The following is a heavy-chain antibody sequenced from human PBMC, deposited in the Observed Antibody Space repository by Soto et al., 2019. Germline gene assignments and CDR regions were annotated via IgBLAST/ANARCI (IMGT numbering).Heavy chain of an antibody. Sequence: QVQLVESGGGVVQPGRCLRLSCAASGFTFSNFGMHWVRQAPGKGLEWVAVISSDGSDKYYSDCVKGRFTISRDNSKNTLFLQMNSLRVEDTAVYYCAKGSEVARQELDYWGQGTLVTVSS. CDR1: GFTFSNFG. CDR3: AKGSEVARQELDY. D-gene: IGHD2-15*01. J-gene: IGHJ4*02. CDR2: ISSDGSDK. V-gene: IGHV3-30*18.